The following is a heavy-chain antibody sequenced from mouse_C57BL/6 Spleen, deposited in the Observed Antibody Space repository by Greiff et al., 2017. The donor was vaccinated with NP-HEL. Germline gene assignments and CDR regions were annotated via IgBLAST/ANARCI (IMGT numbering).Heavy chain of an antibody. V-gene: IGHV1-5*01. CDR3: TRHDGYYYFDD. CDR1: GYTFTSYW. J-gene: IGHJ2*01. D-gene: IGHD2-3*01. CDR2: IYPGHSDT. Sequence: EVQLQESGTVLARPGASVKLSCKTSGYTFTSYWMHWVKQRPGQGLEWIGAIYPGHSDTSSNQKFKGKANLTAVPSASTAYMELSSLTNEDSAVYYCTRHDGYYYFDDWGQGTTLTVSS.